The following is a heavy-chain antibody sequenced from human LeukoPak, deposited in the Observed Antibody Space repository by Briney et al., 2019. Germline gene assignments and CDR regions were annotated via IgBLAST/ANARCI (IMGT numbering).Heavy chain of an antibody. CDR2: VDHSGGT. J-gene: IGHJ4*02. V-gene: IGHV4-38-2*02. CDR1: GYSLSSGYY. D-gene: IGHD3-22*01. CDR3: AREAFGYYDSSGQHDY. Sequence: SETLSLTCTVSGYSLSSGYYWGWIRQPPGKGLEWIGSVDHSGGTYYNPSLRSRVSISVDTSKNQFSLKLSSVTAADTAVYYCAREAFGYYDSSGQHDYWGQGTLVTVSS.